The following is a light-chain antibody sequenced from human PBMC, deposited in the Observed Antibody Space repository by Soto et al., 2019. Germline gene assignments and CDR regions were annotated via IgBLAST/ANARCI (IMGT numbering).Light chain of an antibody. V-gene: IGKV1-9*01. CDR2: NAS. CDR3: QHLNGYPRT. CDR1: QGISSY. J-gene: IGKJ1*01. Sequence: DIQLTQSPSFLSASVGDRVTITCRASQGISSYLAWYQQEPGKAPKLLIYNASTLQGGVPSRFSGSGSGTDLTRTISSLQPEDFATYYCQHLNGYPRTFGQGTKVEVK.